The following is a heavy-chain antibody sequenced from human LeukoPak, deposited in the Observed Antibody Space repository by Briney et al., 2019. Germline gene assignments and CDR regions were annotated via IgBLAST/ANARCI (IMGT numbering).Heavy chain of an antibody. CDR1: GVXVSSATYY. D-gene: IGHD3-10*01. CDR3: ARYSSGPFDF. J-gene: IGHJ4*02. V-gene: IGHV4-61*01. Sequence: SETLSLTCTVSGVXVSSATYYWSWIRQPPGKGLEWIDYISYSGYTNYNPSLKSRLTISLDTSKNQFSLKLSSVTAADTAVYYCARYSSGPFDFWGPGTLVTVSS. CDR2: ISYSGYT.